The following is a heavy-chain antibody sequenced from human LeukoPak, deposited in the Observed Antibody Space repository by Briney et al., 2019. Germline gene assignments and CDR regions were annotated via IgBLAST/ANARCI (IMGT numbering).Heavy chain of an antibody. D-gene: IGHD3-3*01. CDR3: AREDFWSGYNY. V-gene: IGHV1-69*04. Sequence: SVKVSCKASGGTFSSYTISWVRQAPGQGLEWMGRIIPILGITNYAQKFQGRVTITADKSTSTAYMELSSLRSEDTAVYYCAREDFWSGYNYWGQGTLVTVSS. J-gene: IGHJ4*02. CDR2: IIPILGIT. CDR1: GGTFSSYT.